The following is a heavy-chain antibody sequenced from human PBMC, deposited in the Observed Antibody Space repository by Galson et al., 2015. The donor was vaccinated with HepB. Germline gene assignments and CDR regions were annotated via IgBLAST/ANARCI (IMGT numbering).Heavy chain of an antibody. CDR1: GFGISYHD. J-gene: IGHJ4*02. CDR3: VRNDGWGELSFDH. D-gene: IGHD3-16*02. V-gene: IGHV3-48*03. CDR2: IRRDSSAT. Sequence: SLRLSCAVSGFGISYHDLNWVRQAPGRVLEWISFIRRDSSATNYADSLQGRLTISRDNARNSVFLQMNNLTVDDTGFYYCVRNDGWGELSFDHWGQGSVVTVSS.